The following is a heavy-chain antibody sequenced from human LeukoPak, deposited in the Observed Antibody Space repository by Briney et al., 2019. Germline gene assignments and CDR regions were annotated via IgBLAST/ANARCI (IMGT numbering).Heavy chain of an antibody. V-gene: IGHV3-48*01. CDR3: ARGGYTKSTPFDY. D-gene: IGHD5-24*01. Sequence: PGGSLRLSCAASGFTFSSYSMNWVRQAPGKGLEWGSYISGSSSTIYYADSVKGRFTISRDNGKNTLYLQMNSLRAEDTAVYYCARGGYTKSTPFDYWGQGTLVTVSS. CDR2: ISGSSSTI. J-gene: IGHJ4*02. CDR1: GFTFSSYS.